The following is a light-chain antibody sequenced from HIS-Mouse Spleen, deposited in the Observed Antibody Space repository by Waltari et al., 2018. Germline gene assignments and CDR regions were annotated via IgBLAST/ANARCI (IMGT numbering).Light chain of an antibody. J-gene: IGKJ3*01. Sequence: DIVMTQSPPFLSVMPGEPPSIPCTATQSLLPSNGYNYLDWYLQKPGQSPELLSYLGSNRGYGVPDRISGSGSDPDFTLKSSRVEAEDVGVYYCMHALQAPVTFGAGTKVDIK. CDR1: QSLLPSNGYNY. CDR3: MHALQAPVT. V-gene: IGKV2-28*01. CDR2: LGS.